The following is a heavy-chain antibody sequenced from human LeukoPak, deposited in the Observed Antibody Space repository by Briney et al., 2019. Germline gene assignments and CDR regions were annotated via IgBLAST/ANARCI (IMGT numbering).Heavy chain of an antibody. Sequence: PGGSLRLSCAASGFTFSSYEMNWIRQAPGKGLEWISYISNSGSTKYYADSVKGRFTISRDNAKNSLYLQMNSLRAEDTAVYYCARRAGAYTHPYDYWGQGTLATVS. D-gene: IGHD3-16*01. J-gene: IGHJ4*02. CDR3: ARRAGAYTHPYDY. CDR1: GFTFSSYE. CDR2: ISNSGSTK. V-gene: IGHV3-48*03.